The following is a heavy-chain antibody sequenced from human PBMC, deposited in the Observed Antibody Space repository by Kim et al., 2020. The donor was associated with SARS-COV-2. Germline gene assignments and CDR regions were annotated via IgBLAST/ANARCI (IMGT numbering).Heavy chain of an antibody. CDR2: ISHIGNT. Sequence: SETLSLTCTVYGGSFIGYSSSLIRQTPGKGLEWIGEISHIGNTHYNPSLKSRVTISRDTSKNHFSLNLTSVTAADTAVYYCARRVSMVAGVGYYFDSWG. D-gene: IGHD3-10*01. CDR3: ARRVSMVAGVGYYFDS. J-gene: IGHJ4*01. V-gene: IGHV4-34*01. CDR1: GGSFIGYS.